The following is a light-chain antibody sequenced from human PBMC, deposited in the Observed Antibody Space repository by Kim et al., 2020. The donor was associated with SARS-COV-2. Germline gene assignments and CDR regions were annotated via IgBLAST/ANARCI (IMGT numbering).Light chain of an antibody. Sequence: GQRVTISCSGSSSNIGSNTVNWYQQLPGTAPKLLISGDSQRPSGVPDRFSGSKSGTSAFLAISGLQSEDEADYYCAAWDDRLNGVIFGGGTKLTVL. V-gene: IGLV1-44*01. CDR2: GDS. CDR1: SSNIGSNT. CDR3: AAWDDRLNGVI. J-gene: IGLJ2*01.